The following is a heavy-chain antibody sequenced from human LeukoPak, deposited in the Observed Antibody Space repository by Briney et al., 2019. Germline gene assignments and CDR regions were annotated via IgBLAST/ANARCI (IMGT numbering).Heavy chain of an antibody. CDR1: GFTFSSYE. V-gene: IGHV3-48*03. D-gene: IGHD2-2*01. CDR3: ARDNCSSSSCYCDH. CDR2: ISRSASSI. Sequence: GGSLRLSCAASGFTFSSYEMNWVRQAPGKGLEWVSYISRSASSIYYADSVKGRFTISRDNAKNSLYLQMNSLRAEDTGVYYCARDNCSSSSCYCDHWGQGTLVTVSS. J-gene: IGHJ4*02.